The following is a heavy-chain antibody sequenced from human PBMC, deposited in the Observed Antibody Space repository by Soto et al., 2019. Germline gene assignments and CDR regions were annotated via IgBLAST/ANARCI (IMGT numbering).Heavy chain of an antibody. CDR1: GGSISSYY. J-gene: IGHJ4*02. D-gene: IGHD3-22*01. CDR3: ARVNYYDRSGYPFDY. Sequence: SETLSLTCTVSGGSISSYYWSWIRQPPGKGLEWIGCIYYSGSTNYNPSLKSRVTISVDTSKNQFSLKLSSVTAADTAVYYCARVNYYDRSGYPFDYWGQGTLVTVSS. CDR2: IYYSGST. V-gene: IGHV4-59*01.